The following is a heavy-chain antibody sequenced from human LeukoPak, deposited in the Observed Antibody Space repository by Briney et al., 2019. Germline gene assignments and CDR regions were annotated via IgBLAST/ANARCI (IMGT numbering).Heavy chain of an antibody. CDR2: IHQDGNEK. J-gene: IGHJ4*02. Sequence: GGSLRLSCAASGFTFSNYWMSWVRRAPGKGLEWVTNIHQDGNEKYYVDSVKGRFTIFRDNAKNLLHLQMDSLRVEDTAVYYCARGDDFSGDYWGQGTLVTVSS. CDR1: GFTFSNYW. D-gene: IGHD3/OR15-3a*01. CDR3: ARGDDFSGDY. V-gene: IGHV3-7*04.